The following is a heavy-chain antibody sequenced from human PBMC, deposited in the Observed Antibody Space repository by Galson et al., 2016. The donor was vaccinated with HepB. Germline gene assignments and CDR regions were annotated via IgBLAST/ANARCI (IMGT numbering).Heavy chain of an antibody. CDR1: GYTGYNFTNYW. CDR3: ARHGPHPVVTGGMDV. J-gene: IGHJ6*02. D-gene: IGHD2-21*02. Sequence: QSGAEVKKPGESLKISCKGSGYTGYNFTNYWIGWVRQMPGKGLEWLGIIYPGDSDTRYRPSFQGHVIISADKSINTAYLQWSSLKASDTAMYYCARHGPHPVVTGGMDVWGQGTTVTVS. V-gene: IGHV5-51*01. CDR2: IYPGDSDT.